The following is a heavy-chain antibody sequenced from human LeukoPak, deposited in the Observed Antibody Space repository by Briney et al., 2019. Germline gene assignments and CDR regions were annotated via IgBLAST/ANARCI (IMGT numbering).Heavy chain of an antibody. CDR2: VYYSGST. Sequence: PSQTLSLTCTVSGGSVSSGGYYWSWIRQHPGRGLEWIGYVYYSGSTLYNPSLKSRLTISVDTSKNQFSLKLTSVTVADTAVYYCARGMSGTYFDFDCWGQGTLVTVSS. J-gene: IGHJ4*02. CDR3: ARGMSGTYFDFDC. V-gene: IGHV4-31*03. D-gene: IGHD1-26*01. CDR1: GGSVSSGGYY.